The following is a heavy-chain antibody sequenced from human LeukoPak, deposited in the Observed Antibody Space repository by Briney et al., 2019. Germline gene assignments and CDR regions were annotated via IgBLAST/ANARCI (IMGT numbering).Heavy chain of an antibody. J-gene: IGHJ4*02. D-gene: IGHD5-18*01. CDR1: GGSISSYY. Sequence: PSETLSLTCTVSGGSISSYYWSWIRQPPGKGLEWSGYIYYSGSTNYNPSLKSRVTISVDTSKNQFSLKLSSVTAADTAVYYCARGRGYGQLSDYYFDYWGQGTLVTVSS. V-gene: IGHV4-59*01. CDR2: IYYSGST. CDR3: ARGRGYGQLSDYYFDY.